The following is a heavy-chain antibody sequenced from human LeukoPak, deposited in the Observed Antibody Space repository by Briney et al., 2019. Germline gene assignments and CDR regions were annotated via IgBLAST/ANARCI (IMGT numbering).Heavy chain of an antibody. Sequence: ASVKVSCKASGGTFSSYAISWVRQAPGQGLEWMGGIIPIFGTANYAQKFQGRVTITADESTSTAYMELNSLRAEDTAVYYCARVVHGIDWYFDLWGRGTLVTVSS. J-gene: IGHJ2*01. CDR1: GGTFSSYA. D-gene: IGHD1-1*01. CDR2: IIPIFGTA. V-gene: IGHV1-69*13. CDR3: ARVVHGIDWYFDL.